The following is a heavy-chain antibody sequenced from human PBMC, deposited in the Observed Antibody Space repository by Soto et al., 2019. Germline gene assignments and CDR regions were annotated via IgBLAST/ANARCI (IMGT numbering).Heavy chain of an antibody. Sequence: QITLKESGPTLVKPTQTLTLTCTFSGFSLSTSGVGVGWIRQPPGKALEWLALIFWDDDKSYSPPLKSRLTIAKDTTKNHEVPTMTNMDPVDTATYYGAHSRWRYYVGMDVWGQGTTVTVSS. D-gene: IGHD2-15*01. CDR1: GFSLSTSGVG. V-gene: IGHV2-5*02. CDR2: IFWDDDK. CDR3: AHSRWRYYVGMDV. J-gene: IGHJ6*02.